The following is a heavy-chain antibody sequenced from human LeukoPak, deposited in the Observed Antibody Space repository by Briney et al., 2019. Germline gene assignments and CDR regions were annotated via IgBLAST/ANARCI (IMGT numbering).Heavy chain of an antibody. CDR3: AKTLYSSGWYGLDY. D-gene: IGHD6-19*01. J-gene: IGHJ4*02. Sequence: PGGSLRLSCAASGFTFSSYGMHWVRQAPGKGLEWVAVISYDGSNKYYADSVKGRFTISRDNSKNTLYLQMNSLRAEDTAVYYCAKTLYSSGWYGLDYWGQGTLVTVSS. CDR2: ISYDGSNK. CDR1: GFTFSSYG. V-gene: IGHV3-30*18.